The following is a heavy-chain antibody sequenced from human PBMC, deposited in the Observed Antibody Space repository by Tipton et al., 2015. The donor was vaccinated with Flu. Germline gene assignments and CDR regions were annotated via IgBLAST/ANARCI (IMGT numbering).Heavy chain of an antibody. V-gene: IGHV4-61*09. CDR1: GDSISSGSYY. D-gene: IGHD3-3*01. CDR2: IYARGSP. J-gene: IGHJ4*02. Sequence: TLSLTCTVSGDSISSGSYYWSWIRQPAGKGLEWIGHIYARGSPNYNPSLKSRVTISVDTSKNQFSLRLNSVTAADTAVYYCVRDWSGYYLYYCDYWGQGTLVSVSS. CDR3: VRDWSGYYLYYCDY.